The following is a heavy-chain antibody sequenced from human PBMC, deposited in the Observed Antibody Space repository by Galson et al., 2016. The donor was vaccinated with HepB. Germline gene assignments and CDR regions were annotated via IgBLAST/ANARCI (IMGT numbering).Heavy chain of an antibody. Sequence: KVSCKASGYTLSSLYMHWVRQAPGQGLEWMGRIDPSGGYTVYAQKFQGRVTMTRDTSTSTVYMELSRLRNEDTAVYHCVRAVDYGDHDALDIWGQGTKVTVSS. CDR1: GYTLSSLY. V-gene: IGHV1-46*01. J-gene: IGHJ3*02. CDR2: IDPSGGYT. CDR3: VRAVDYGDHDALDI. D-gene: IGHD4-17*01.